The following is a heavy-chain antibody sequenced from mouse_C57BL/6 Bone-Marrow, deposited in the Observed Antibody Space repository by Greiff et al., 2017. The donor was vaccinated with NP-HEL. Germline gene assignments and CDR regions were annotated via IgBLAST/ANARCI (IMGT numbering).Heavy chain of an antibody. CDR2: IWSGGST. Sequence: VQLQQSGPGLVQPSQSLSITCTVSGFSLTSYGVHWVRQSPGKGLEWLGVIWSGGSTDYNAAFISRLSIRKDNSKTPVVFKLNSPQADDTAIYYCARGGWLLQQYYYYAMDYWGQGTSVTVSS. D-gene: IGHD2-3*01. J-gene: IGHJ4*01. CDR3: ARGGWLLQQYYYYAMDY. CDR1: GFSLTSYG. V-gene: IGHV2-2*01.